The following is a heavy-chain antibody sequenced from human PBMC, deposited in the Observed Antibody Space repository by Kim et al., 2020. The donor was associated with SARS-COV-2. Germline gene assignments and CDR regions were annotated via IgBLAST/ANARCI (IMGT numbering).Heavy chain of an antibody. D-gene: IGHD6-13*01. CDR2: INHSGST. CDR3: ARMSPGTFIAAAGNGSFDY. CDR1: GGSFSGYY. J-gene: IGHJ4*02. Sequence: SETLSLTCAVYGGSFSGYYWSWIRQPPGKGLEWIGEINHSGSTNYNPSLKSRVTISVDTSKNQFSLKLSSVTAADTAVYYCARMSPGTFIAAAGNGSFDYWGQGTLVTVSS. V-gene: IGHV4-34*01.